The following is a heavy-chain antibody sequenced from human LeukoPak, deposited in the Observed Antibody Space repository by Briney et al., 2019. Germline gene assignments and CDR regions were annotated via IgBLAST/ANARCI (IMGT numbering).Heavy chain of an antibody. J-gene: IGHJ6*03. D-gene: IGHD6-25*01. V-gene: IGHV3-7*01. CDR1: GFTFSSDW. Sequence: GGSLRLSCAASGFTFSSDWMSWVRQAPGKGLEWVANIKQDGSEKYYVDSVKGRFTISRDNAKNTLYLQMNSLRADDTAVYYCARFAAGGSYYYYMDVWGKGTTVTVSS. CDR3: ARFAAGGSYYYYMDV. CDR2: IKQDGSEK.